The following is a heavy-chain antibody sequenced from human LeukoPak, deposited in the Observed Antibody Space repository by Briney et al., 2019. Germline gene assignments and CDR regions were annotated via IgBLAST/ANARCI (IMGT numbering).Heavy chain of an antibody. V-gene: IGHV3-23*01. CDR1: GFTFSSYA. CDR2: ISGSGGST. Sequence: GGSLRLSCAASGFTFSSYAMSWVRQAPGKGLEWVSAISGSGGSTYYADSVKGRFTISRDNSKNTLYLQMNSLRAEDTAVYYCARERLVHRFGGPRQLDYWGQGTLVTVSS. J-gene: IGHJ4*02. CDR3: ARERLVHRFGGPRQLDY. D-gene: IGHD3-16*01.